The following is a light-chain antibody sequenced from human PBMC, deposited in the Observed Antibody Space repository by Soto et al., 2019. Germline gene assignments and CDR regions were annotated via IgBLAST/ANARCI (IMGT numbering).Light chain of an antibody. V-gene: IGKV3-15*01. J-gene: IGKJ4*01. Sequence: ETVMTQSPATLSVSPGERATLSCRASQSISSNSAWYQQKPGQAPRLLIYGASTRATGIPARFTGSGSGTEFTLTISSLQSEDFAVYYCQQYDNWPLTFGGGTKVDIK. CDR3: QQYDNWPLT. CDR1: QSISSN. CDR2: GAS.